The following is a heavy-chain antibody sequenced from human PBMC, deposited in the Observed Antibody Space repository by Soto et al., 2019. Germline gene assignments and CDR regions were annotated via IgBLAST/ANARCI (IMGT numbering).Heavy chain of an antibody. CDR3: AREFGTLAFDY. CDR2: ISYSGST. D-gene: IGHD1-7*01. V-gene: IGHV4-61*01. CDR1: GASVSSGTFY. J-gene: IGHJ4*02. Sequence: QVQLQESGPGLVKPSETLSLTCTVSGASVSSGTFYLTWIRQPPGEGLEWIGFISYSGSTIYNPSLKSRVTISVDTSKNQFSLKLSSVTAADTAVYYCAREFGTLAFDYWGQGTLVTVSS.